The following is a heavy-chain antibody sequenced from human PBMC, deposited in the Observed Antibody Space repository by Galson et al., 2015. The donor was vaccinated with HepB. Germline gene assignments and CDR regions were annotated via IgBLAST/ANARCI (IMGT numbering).Heavy chain of an antibody. CDR3: ARVHSYGDYVEWFDP. Sequence: SETLSLTCTVSGGSISSYYWSWIRQPPGKGLEWIGYIYYSGSTNYNPSLKSRVTISVDTSKNQFSLKLSSVTAADTAVYYWARVHSYGDYVEWFDPWGQGTLVTVSS. V-gene: IGHV4-59*01. J-gene: IGHJ5*02. CDR2: IYYSGST. CDR1: GGSISSYY. D-gene: IGHD4-17*01.